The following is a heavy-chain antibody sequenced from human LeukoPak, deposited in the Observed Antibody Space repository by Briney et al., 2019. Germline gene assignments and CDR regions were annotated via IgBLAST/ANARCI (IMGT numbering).Heavy chain of an antibody. CDR1: GYTFTGYY. CDR3: ARTEVVVAATRLWFDP. D-gene: IGHD2-15*01. V-gene: IGHV1-2*02. J-gene: IGHJ5*02. CDR2: INPNSGGT. Sequence: ASVKVSCKASGYTFTGYYMRWVRQAPGQGLEWMGWINPNSGGTNYAQKFQGRVTMTRDTSISTAYMELSRLRSDDTAVYYCARTEVVVAATRLWFDPWGQGTLVTVSS.